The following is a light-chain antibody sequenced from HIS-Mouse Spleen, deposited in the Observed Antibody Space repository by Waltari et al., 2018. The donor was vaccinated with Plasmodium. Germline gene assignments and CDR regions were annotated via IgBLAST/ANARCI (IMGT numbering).Light chain of an antibody. CDR2: AAS. V-gene: IGKV1-39*01. CDR3: QQSYSTWT. CDR1: QSIRSY. Sequence: DLQMPPSPSSLSSYVGGSVTITCRASQSIRSYLNWYQQKPGKAPKLLIYAASRLQSGVPSRFSGSGSGTDFTLTISSLQPEDFATYYCQQSYSTWTFGQGTKVEIK. J-gene: IGKJ1*01.